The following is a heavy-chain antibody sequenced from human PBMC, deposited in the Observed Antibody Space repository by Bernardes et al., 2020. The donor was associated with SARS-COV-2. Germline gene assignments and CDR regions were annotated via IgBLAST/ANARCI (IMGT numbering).Heavy chain of an antibody. V-gene: IGHV4-34*01. Sequence: ETLSLTCSVYGGSFSGYYWSRIRQPPGKGLEWIGEINHSGSTNYNPSLKSRVTFSVDTSKNQFSLKLSSVTAADTAVYYCARGSRRLRYFAWLLCFDCWGQGTLVTVSS. CDR3: ARGSRRLRYFAWLLCFDC. CDR1: GGSFSGYY. D-gene: IGHD3-9*01. J-gene: IGHJ4*02. CDR2: INHSGST.